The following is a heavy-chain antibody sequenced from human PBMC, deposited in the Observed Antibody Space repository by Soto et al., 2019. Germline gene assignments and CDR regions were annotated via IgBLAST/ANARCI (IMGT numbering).Heavy chain of an antibody. V-gene: IGHV4-59*11. Sequence: SSETLSLTCTVSGGSISGHYWTWIRKSPGKGLEWIGYIFYSGSTNYNPSPKSRVTISVDTSKNQFSLKLSSVTAADTAVYYCARVGSSGWSQDYWGPGTMVTVS. CDR1: GGSISGHY. CDR3: ARVGSSGWSQDY. CDR2: IFYSGST. J-gene: IGHJ4*02. D-gene: IGHD6-19*01.